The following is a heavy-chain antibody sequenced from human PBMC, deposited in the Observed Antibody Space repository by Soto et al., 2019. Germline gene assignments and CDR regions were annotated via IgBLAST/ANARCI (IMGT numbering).Heavy chain of an antibody. J-gene: IGHJ6*02. CDR2: ISAYNGNA. CDR1: GYTFTSYG. CDR3: ARRGPIPMVRGVKTSGMDV. D-gene: IGHD3-10*01. Sequence: QVQLVQSGAEGKKPGASVKVSCKASGYTFTSYGISWVRQAPGQGLEWMGWISAYNGNANYAQKLQGRVTMTTDTPTSTAYMELRSLRSDDTAVYYCARRGPIPMVRGVKTSGMDVWGQGTTVTVSS. V-gene: IGHV1-18*01.